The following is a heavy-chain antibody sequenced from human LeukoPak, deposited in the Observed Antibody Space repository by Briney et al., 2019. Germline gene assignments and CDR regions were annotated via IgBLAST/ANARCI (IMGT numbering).Heavy chain of an antibody. V-gene: IGHV1-18*01. D-gene: IGHD3-22*01. CDR1: GYTFTSYG. Sequence: ASVKVSCKASGYTFTSYGISWVRQAPGQGLEWMGWISAYNGDTNFAQKLQGRVTMTTDTSTSTAYMELRSLRSDDTAVYYCARGGPAPHRITLIVVASSTDAFDIWGQGTMVTVSS. J-gene: IGHJ3*02. CDR2: ISAYNGDT. CDR3: ARGGPAPHRITLIVVASSTDAFDI.